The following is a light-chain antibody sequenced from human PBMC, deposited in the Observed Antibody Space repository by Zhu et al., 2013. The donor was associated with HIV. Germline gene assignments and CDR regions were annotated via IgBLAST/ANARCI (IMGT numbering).Light chain of an antibody. CDR3: QQYGTSPWT. V-gene: IGKV3-20*01. CDR1: QNVRRTY. CDR2: SVA. J-gene: IGKJ1*01. Sequence: EIVLTQSPGTLSLSPGERATLSCRASQNVRRTYLAWYQQKPGQAPRPLMYSVASRATGIPDRFSGSGSGTDFTLTISRLEPEDFAVYYCQQYGTSPWTFGQGTKVEVK.